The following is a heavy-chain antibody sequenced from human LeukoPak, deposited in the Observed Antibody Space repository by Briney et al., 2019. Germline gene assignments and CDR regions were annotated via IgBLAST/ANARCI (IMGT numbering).Heavy chain of an antibody. CDR3: ACSHYYCSSTSCYFALFDY. D-gene: IGHD2-2*01. CDR2: INHSGST. J-gene: IGHJ4*02. V-gene: IGHV4-34*01. Sequence: SETLSLTCAVYGGSFSGYYWSWIRQPPGKGLEWIGEINHSGSTNYNPSLKSRVTISVDTSKNQFSLKLSSVTAADTAVYYCACSHYYCSSTSCYFALFDYWGQGTLVTVSS. CDR1: GGSFSGYY.